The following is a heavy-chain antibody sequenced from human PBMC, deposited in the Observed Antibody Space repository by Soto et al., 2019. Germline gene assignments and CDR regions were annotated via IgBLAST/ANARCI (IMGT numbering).Heavy chain of an antibody. CDR2: ISYDGSNK. V-gene: IGHV3-30-3*01. CDR3: ARDSSLFSLDY. D-gene: IGHD3-9*01. Sequence: SLRLSCAASGFTFSSYAMHWVRQAPGKGLEWVAVISYDGSNKYYADSVKGRFTISRDNSKNTLYLQMNSLRAEDTAVYYCARDSSLFSLDYWGQGTLVTVSS. CDR1: GFTFSSYA. J-gene: IGHJ4*02.